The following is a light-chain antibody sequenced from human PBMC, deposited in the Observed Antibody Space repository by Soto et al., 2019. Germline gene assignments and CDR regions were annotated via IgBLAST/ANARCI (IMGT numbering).Light chain of an antibody. CDR1: QSVRSS. CDR2: GAS. CDR3: QQYYNCPMYT. V-gene: IGKV3-15*01. Sequence: EIVMTQSPATLSVSPGERATLSCRASQSVRSSLAWYQQRPGQAPRLLIYGASTRASGIPARFSGSGSGTEFTLTISSLQAEDFAVYYCQQYYNCPMYTFGLGTKLEI. J-gene: IGKJ2*01.